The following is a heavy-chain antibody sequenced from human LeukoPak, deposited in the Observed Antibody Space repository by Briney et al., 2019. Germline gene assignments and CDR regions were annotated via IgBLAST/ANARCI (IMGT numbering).Heavy chain of an antibody. CDR1: GGSISSHY. D-gene: IGHD6-13*01. CDR2: IYYGGST. Sequence: SETLSLTCTVSGGSISSHYWSWIRQPPGKGLEWIGYIYYGGSTNYNPSLKSRVTISVDTSKNQFSLKLSSVTAADTAVYYCARDRAGYSSSWYFYMDVWGKGTTVTVSS. CDR3: ARDRAGYSSSWYFYMDV. J-gene: IGHJ6*03. V-gene: IGHV4-59*11.